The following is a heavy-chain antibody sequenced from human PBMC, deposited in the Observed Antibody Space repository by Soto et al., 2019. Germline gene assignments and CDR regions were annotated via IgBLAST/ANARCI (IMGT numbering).Heavy chain of an antibody. J-gene: IGHJ4*02. CDR3: ARHIGFDYYDSSGLDY. D-gene: IGHD3-22*01. CDR2: IYYSGST. V-gene: IGHV4-39*01. CDR1: GGSISSSSYY. Sequence: QLQLQESGPGLVKPSETLSLTCTVSGGSISSSSYYWGWIRQPPGKGLEWIGSIYYSGSTYYNPSLKSRVTISVDTSKNQFSLKLSSVTAADTAVYYCARHIGFDYYDSSGLDYWGQGTLVTVSS.